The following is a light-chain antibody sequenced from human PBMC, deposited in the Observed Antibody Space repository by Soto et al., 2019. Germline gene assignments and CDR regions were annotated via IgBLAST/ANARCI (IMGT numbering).Light chain of an antibody. J-gene: IGKJ1*01. Sequence: DIQMTQSPSTLSASVGDRVTSTCRASQSISSRLAWYQQKSGKAPNLLIYDASSLEGGVPSRFSGSASETEFTLTISSLQPDDFATYYCQQYNTYSAFGQGTKVDI. CDR2: DAS. CDR3: QQYNTYSA. V-gene: IGKV1-5*01. CDR1: QSISSR.